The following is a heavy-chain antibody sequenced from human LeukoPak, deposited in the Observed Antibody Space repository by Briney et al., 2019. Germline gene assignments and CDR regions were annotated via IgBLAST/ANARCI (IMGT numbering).Heavy chain of an antibody. CDR2: ISGSGGST. CDR3: AKVSYCGGDCYPAHNWFDP. J-gene: IGHJ5*02. D-gene: IGHD2-21*02. Sequence: GGSLRLSCAASGFTFSSCAMSWVRQAPGKGLEWVSAISGSGGSTYYADSVKGRFTISRDNSKNTLYLQMNSLRAEDTAVYYCAKVSYCGGDCYPAHNWFDPWGQGTLVTVSS. CDR1: GFTFSSCA. V-gene: IGHV3-23*01.